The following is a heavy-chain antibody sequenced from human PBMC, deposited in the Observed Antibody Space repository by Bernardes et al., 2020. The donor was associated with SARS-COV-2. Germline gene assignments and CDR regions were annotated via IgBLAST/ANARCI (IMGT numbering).Heavy chain of an antibody. V-gene: IGHV4-39*01. CDR2: IYYSGTT. J-gene: IGHJ4*02. Sequence: SETLSLTCTVSGGSISSSSYYWGWIRQPPGKGLEWIGSIYYSGTTYYNPSLKSRVTISVDTSKNQFSLKVSSVTAADTAVYYCARQVRDYGDYGLWGQGTLVTVSS. CDR3: ARQVRDYGDYGL. D-gene: IGHD4-17*01. CDR1: GGSISSSSYY.